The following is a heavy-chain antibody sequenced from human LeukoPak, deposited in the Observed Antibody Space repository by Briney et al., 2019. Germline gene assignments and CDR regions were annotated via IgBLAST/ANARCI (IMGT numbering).Heavy chain of an antibody. D-gene: IGHD6-19*01. CDR3: ARAVSGRFDY. Sequence: SETLSLTCTISGGSISSFYWSWLRQSPGKRLEWIGHVYYSGSTNYNPSLNSRVTISVDTSKNQFSLRLSSVTAADTAIYYCARAVSGRFDYWGQGTLVTVSS. CDR1: GGSISSFY. V-gene: IGHV4-59*08. CDR2: VYYSGST. J-gene: IGHJ4*02.